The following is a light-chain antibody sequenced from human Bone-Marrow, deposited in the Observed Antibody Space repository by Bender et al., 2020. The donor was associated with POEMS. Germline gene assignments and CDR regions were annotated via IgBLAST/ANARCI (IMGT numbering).Light chain of an antibody. Sequence: QSALTQPASVSGSPGQSITISCTGTSSDVGGYNYVSWYQHHPGKAPKLVIYDVTKRPSGVPDRFSGSKSGNTASLTISGLRADDEAEYYCCSYAGSYSGVFGGGTKLTVL. CDR1: SSDVGGYNY. V-gene: IGLV2-11*01. CDR2: DVT. J-gene: IGLJ3*02. CDR3: CSYAGSYSGV.